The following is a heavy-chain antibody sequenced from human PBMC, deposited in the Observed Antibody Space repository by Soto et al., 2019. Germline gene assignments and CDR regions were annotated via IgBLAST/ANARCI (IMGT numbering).Heavy chain of an antibody. Sequence: QVKLVQSGPEVKMPGSSVKVSCKASGDTFNSYTINWVRQAPGQGLQWMGRTIPILAMSNYALKFQGRVTITADKSTTTAYMELSRLRSDDTAVYYCAASYGSGSRAFDYWGQGTLVTVSS. D-gene: IGHD3-10*01. CDR3: AASYGSGSRAFDY. V-gene: IGHV1-69*02. CDR1: GDTFNSYT. J-gene: IGHJ4*02. CDR2: TIPILAMS.